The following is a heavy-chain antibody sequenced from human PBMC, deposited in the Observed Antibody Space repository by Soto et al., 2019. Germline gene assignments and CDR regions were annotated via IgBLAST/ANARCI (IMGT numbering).Heavy chain of an antibody. CDR1: GFTFSPYG. CDR3: AKDRMGAGGRSDFDY. J-gene: IGHJ4*02. CDR2: ISYDGSNK. V-gene: IGHV3-30*18. Sequence: QVQLVESGGGVVQPGRSLRLSCAGSGFTFSPYGMDWVRQAPGKGLEWVAVISYDGSNKYYADSVKGRFPISRDNSRNTLYLQMNSLRAEDTADYYCAKDRMGAGGRSDFDYRGQGTVVSVCS. D-gene: IGHD3-16*01.